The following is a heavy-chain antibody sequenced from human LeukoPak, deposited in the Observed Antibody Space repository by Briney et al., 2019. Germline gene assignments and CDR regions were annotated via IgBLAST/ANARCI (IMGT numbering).Heavy chain of an antibody. V-gene: IGHV1-24*01. CDR3: ARDFQGYGMDV. CDR2: FDPEDGET. Sequence: ASVKVSCKVSGYTLTELSMHWVRQAPGKGLEWMGGFDPEDGETIYAQKFQGRVTMTRDTSTSTVYMELSSLRSEDTAVYYCARDFQGYGMDVWGQGTTVTVSS. CDR1: GYTLTELS. J-gene: IGHJ6*02.